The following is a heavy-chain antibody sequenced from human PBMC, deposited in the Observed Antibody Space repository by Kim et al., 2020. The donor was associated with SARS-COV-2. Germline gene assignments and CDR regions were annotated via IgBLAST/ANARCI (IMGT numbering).Heavy chain of an antibody. Sequence: ASVKVSCRASGNTFNSFGVTWVRQAPGQGLEWVGWISAYNGNTNYAQKLQGRVTMTTDTSARTAYMELRSLRGDDTAVYYCARARFNNDYGDPWGQGTLVTVS. D-gene: IGHD3-16*01. CDR2: ISAYNGNT. J-gene: IGHJ5*02. CDR1: GNTFNSFG. V-gene: IGHV1-18*01. CDR3: ARARFNNDYGDP.